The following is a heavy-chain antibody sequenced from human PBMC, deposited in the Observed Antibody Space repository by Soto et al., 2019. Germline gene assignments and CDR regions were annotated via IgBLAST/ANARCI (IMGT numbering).Heavy chain of an antibody. J-gene: IGHJ3*02. CDR3: ARGALWFGEFADI. D-gene: IGHD3-10*01. CDR1: GYTFTSYA. Sequence: QVQLVQSGAEVKKPGASVKVSCKASGYTFTSYAMHWVRQAPGQRLEWMGWINAGNGNTKYSQKFQGRVTITRDTSASTAYMELSSLRSEDTPVYYCARGALWFGEFADIWGQGTMVTVSS. V-gene: IGHV1-3*01. CDR2: INAGNGNT.